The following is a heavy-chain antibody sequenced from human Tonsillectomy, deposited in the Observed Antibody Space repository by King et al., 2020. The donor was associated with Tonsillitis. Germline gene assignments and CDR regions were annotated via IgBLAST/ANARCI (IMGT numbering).Heavy chain of an antibody. CDR1: GFTFSSYH. CDR2: ISSRSSTI. D-gene: IGHD6-19*01. V-gene: IGHV3-48*01. CDR3: ARDRSSGWPGVPDI. Sequence: VQLVESGGGLVQPGGSLRLSCAASGFTFSSYHMNWVRQAPGKGLEWVSYISSRSSTIFYLDSLEGRFTSSRANAKNSLYLQMNTLRAEDTAGYYCARDRSSGWPGVPDIWGQGTLVIVSS. J-gene: IGHJ3*02.